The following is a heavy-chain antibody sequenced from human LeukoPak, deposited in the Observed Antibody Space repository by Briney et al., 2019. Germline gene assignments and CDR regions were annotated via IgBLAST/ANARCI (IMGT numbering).Heavy chain of an antibody. CDR1: GFTFSHYA. CDR3: AKDREGLSSGYDLEYFHY. D-gene: IGHD5-12*01. CDR2: LTDSGDAT. J-gene: IGHJ4*02. V-gene: IGHV3-23*01. Sequence: PGGSLRLSCAVSGFTFSHYAMSWVRQAPGTGLEWVGSLTDSGDATYYADSVKGRFTISRDNSKNTLFLQMNSLRAEDTAVYYCAKDREGLSSGYDLEYFHYWGQGTLVTVSS.